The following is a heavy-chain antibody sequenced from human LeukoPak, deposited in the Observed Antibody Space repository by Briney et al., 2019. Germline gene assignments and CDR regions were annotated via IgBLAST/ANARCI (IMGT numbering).Heavy chain of an antibody. Sequence: PSETLSLTCTVSGGSISSYYWSWIRQPPGKGLEWIGYIYYSGSTNYNPSLKSRVTISVDTSKNQFSLKLSSVTAADTAVYYCARPSSWGSGSYYKGAFDIWGQGTMVTVSS. J-gene: IGHJ3*02. D-gene: IGHD3-10*01. CDR2: IYYSGST. V-gene: IGHV4-59*08. CDR1: GGSISSYY. CDR3: ARPSSWGSGSYYKGAFDI.